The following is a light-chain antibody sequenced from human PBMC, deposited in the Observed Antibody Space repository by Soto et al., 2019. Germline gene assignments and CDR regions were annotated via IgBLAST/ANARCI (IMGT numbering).Light chain of an antibody. Sequence: EIVLTQSPATPSLSPGERATLSCRASQSVDTSLAWYQQKPGQAPRLLIYDAFNRATGIPARFSGSGSGTDFTLTISSLEPEHFAVYYCQHRTSWPPTFGPGTKVDIK. V-gene: IGKV3-11*01. J-gene: IGKJ3*01. CDR3: QHRTSWPPT. CDR1: QSVDTS. CDR2: DAF.